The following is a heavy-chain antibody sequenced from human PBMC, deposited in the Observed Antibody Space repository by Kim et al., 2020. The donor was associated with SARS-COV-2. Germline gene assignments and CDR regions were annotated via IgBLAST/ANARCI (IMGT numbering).Heavy chain of an antibody. J-gene: IGHJ4*02. CDR1: GFTFSSYW. CDR3: ARDTKWLAFDY. CDR2: INSDGSST. Sequence: GGSLRLSCAASGFTFSSYWMHWVRQAPGKGLVWVSRINSDGSSTSYADSVKGRFTISRDNAKNTLYLQMNSLRAEDAAVYYCARDTKWLAFDYWGQGTLVTVSS. V-gene: IGHV3-74*01. D-gene: IGHD6-19*01.